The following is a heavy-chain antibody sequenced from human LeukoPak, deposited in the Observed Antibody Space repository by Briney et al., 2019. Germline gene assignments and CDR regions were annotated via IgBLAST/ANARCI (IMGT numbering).Heavy chain of an antibody. CDR1: GFTFSTYW. CDR3: VRDGGVAVAGTADY. D-gene: IGHD6-19*01. Sequence: GGSLRLSCAASGFTFSTYWMSWVRQGAGKGLEWVANIKQDGSEKYYVDSVKGRFTISRDNAKNSLYLQMNSLRAKDTAVYYCVRDGGVAVAGTADYWGQGTLVTVSS. J-gene: IGHJ4*02. V-gene: IGHV3-7*01. CDR2: IKQDGSEK.